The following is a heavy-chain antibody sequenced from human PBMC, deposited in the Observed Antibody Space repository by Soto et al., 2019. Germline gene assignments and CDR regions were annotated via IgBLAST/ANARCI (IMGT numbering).Heavy chain of an antibody. Sequence: PGGSLRLSCAASGFTFSSYWMHWVRQAPGKGLVWVSRINSDGSSTSYADSVKGRFTISRDNAKNTLYLQMNSLRAEDTAVYYCARTYYGSGSYPLADYYYYMDVWGKGTTVTVSS. J-gene: IGHJ6*03. CDR3: ARTYYGSGSYPLADYYYYMDV. V-gene: IGHV3-74*01. CDR2: INSDGSST. CDR1: GFTFSSYW. D-gene: IGHD3-10*01.